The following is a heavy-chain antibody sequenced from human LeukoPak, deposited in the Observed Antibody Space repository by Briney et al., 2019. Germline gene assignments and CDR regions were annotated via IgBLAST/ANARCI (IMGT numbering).Heavy chain of an antibody. Sequence: GGSLRLSCAASGFTFSSYAMSWVRQAPGKGLEWVSAISGSGGDTYYADSVKGRFTISRDNAKNSLYLQMNSLRAEDTAVYYCARDRGDLWFGESLYFDYWGQGTLVTVSS. J-gene: IGHJ4*02. CDR2: ISGSGGDT. V-gene: IGHV3-23*01. CDR3: ARDRGDLWFGESLYFDY. D-gene: IGHD3-10*01. CDR1: GFTFSSYA.